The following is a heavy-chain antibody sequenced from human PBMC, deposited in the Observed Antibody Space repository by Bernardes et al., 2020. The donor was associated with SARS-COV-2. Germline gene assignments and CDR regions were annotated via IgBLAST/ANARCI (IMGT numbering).Heavy chain of an antibody. Sequence: HRLSCAASGFIFRIYWMHLVLQAPGQGLVWVSRISADGPTPTYADSVKGRFTISRDNPRTSVFLQMELLRAEDPAVYYCARDVGGTDWRFGFDVCGTGKTVHVSS. CDR3: ARDVGGTDWRFGFDV. D-gene: IGHD3-9*01. J-gene: IGHJ3*01. CDR1: GFIFRIYW. V-gene: IGHV3-74*01. CDR2: ISADGPTP.